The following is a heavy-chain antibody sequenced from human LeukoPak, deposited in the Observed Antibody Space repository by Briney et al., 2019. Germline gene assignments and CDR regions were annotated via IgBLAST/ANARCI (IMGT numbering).Heavy chain of an antibody. J-gene: IGHJ4*02. CDR2: IYYSGST. CDR1: GGSISSSSYY. CDR3: ARHGYDFWSGYYTYYFDY. V-gene: IGHV4-39*01. D-gene: IGHD3-3*01. Sequence: KPSETLSLTCTVSGGSISSSSYYWGWIRQPPGKGLEWIGSIYYSGSTYYNPSLKSRVTISVDTSKNQFSLKLSSVTAADTAVYYCARHGYDFWSGYYTYYFDYWGQGTLVTVSS.